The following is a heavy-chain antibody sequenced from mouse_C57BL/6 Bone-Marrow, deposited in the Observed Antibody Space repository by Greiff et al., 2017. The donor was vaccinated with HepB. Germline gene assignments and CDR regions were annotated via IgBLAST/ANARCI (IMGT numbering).Heavy chain of an antibody. CDR1: GYTFTSYW. J-gene: IGHJ4*01. CDR3: TVYGNYRYYAMDY. D-gene: IGHD2-1*01. V-gene: IGHV1-5*01. Sequence: DVKLQESGTVLARPGASVKMSCKTSGYTFTSYWMHWVKQRPGQGLEWIGAIYPGNSDTSYNQKFKGKAKLTAVTSASTAYMELSSLTNEDSAVYYCTVYGNYRYYAMDYWGQGTSVTVSS. CDR2: IYPGNSDT.